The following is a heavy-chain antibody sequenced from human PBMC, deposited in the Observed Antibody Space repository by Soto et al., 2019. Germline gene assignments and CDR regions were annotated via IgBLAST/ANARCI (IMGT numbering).Heavy chain of an antibody. CDR1: GGTFSSYA. D-gene: IGHD2-15*01. Sequence: SVKVSCKASGGTFSSYAISWVRQAPGQGLEWMGGIIPIFGTANYAQKFQGRVTITADESTSTAYMELSSLRSEDTAVYYCARVVACSGGSCYSGLRDSDHGMDVWGQGTTVTVSS. J-gene: IGHJ6*02. CDR3: ARVVACSGGSCYSGLRDSDHGMDV. V-gene: IGHV1-69*13. CDR2: IIPIFGTA.